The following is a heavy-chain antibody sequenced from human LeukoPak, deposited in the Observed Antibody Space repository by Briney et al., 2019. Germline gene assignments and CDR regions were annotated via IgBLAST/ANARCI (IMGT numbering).Heavy chain of an antibody. Sequence: ASVKVSYKASGFTFTGYYMHWVRQAPGQGLEWMGWINPNSGGTNYAQKFQGRVTMTRDTSISTAYMELSRLRSEDTAVYYCARDAGSWELLGWGQGTLVTVSS. CDR1: GFTFTGYY. V-gene: IGHV1-2*02. D-gene: IGHD1-26*01. CDR3: ARDAGSWELLG. J-gene: IGHJ4*02. CDR2: INPNSGGT.